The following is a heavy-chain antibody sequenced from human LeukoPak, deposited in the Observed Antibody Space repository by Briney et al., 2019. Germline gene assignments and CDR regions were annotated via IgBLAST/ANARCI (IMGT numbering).Heavy chain of an antibody. CDR1: GFAFGDYA. CDR3: TRGYSIDY. Sequence: GGSLRLSCTASGFAFGDYAMSWVRQAPGKGLEWVGFIRSKASGGTTEYTASVKGRFTISRDDSKSIAYLQMNSLITEDTAVYYCTRGYSIDYWGQGTQVTVSS. V-gene: IGHV3-49*04. CDR2: IRSKASGGTT. J-gene: IGHJ4*02. D-gene: IGHD4-11*01.